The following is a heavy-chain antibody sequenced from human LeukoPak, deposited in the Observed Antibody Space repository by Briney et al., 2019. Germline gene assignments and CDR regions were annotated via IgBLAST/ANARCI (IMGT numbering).Heavy chain of an antibody. J-gene: IGHJ4*02. CDR1: GGSISSYY. CDR3: ARGLGAAARSNYFDY. D-gene: IGHD6-6*01. Sequence: SETLSLTCTVSGGSISSYYWSWIRQPAGKGLEWIGRIYTSGSTNYNPSLKSRVTISVDTSKNQFSLKLSSVTAADTAVYYCARGLGAAARSNYFDYWGQGTLVTVSS. CDR2: IYTSGST. V-gene: IGHV4-4*07.